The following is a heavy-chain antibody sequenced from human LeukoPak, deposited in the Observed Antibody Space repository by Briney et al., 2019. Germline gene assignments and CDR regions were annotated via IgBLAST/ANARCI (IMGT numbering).Heavy chain of an antibody. Sequence: PGGSLRLSCAASGFTFSSSWMSWVRQAPGKGLDWVANINQDGSVKYYVDSVKGRFTISRDNAKNSLYLQMNSLRAEDTAVYYCATEWPTVTTKGGQGTLVTVSS. CDR3: ATEWPTVTTK. D-gene: IGHD4-17*01. CDR1: GFTFSSSW. J-gene: IGHJ4*02. CDR2: INQDGSVK. V-gene: IGHV3-7*05.